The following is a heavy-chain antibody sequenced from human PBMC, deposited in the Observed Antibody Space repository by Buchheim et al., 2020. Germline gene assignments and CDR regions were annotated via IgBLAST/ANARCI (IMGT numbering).Heavy chain of an antibody. V-gene: IGHV3-30-3*01. CDR2: ISYEETNK. CDR3: ARDEYCSGPICRFGMDV. J-gene: IGHJ6*02. Sequence: QVQLVESGGGVVQPGRSLRLSCAASGFTFSNYAMHWVRQAPGKGLEWVAFISYEETNKYYADSVKGRFTISRDNSQNTLYLQMNTLRPEDTAVYYCARDEYCSGPICRFGMDVWGQGTT. D-gene: IGHD2-15*01. CDR1: GFTFSNYA.